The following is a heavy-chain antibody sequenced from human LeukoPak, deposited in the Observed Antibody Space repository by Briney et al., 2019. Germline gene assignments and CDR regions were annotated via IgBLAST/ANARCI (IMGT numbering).Heavy chain of an antibody. J-gene: IGHJ5*02. D-gene: IGHD3-10*01. CDR2: ISGSGGST. Sequence: GESLKISCKGSGYSFTSYWIGWVRQAPGKGLEWVSAISGSGGSTYYADSVKGRFTISRDNSKNTLYLQMNSLRAEDTAVYYCAKDPPPMVRGVIIDNWFDPWGQGTLVTVSS. CDR3: AKDPPPMVRGVIIDNWFDP. V-gene: IGHV3-23*01. CDR1: GYSFTSYW.